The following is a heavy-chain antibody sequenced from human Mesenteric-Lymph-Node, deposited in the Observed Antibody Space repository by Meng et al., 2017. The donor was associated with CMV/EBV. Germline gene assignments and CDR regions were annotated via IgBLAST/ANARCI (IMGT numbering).Heavy chain of an antibody. V-gene: IGHV4-4*01. J-gene: IGHJ4*02. CDR3: SRSPGFWSLDY. Sequence: GSLRLSCAVSGDSISSNLWWSWVRQPPGKGLEWIGEISHSGRTKYKPSLQSRVTISLDKTNNHFSLRLTSVTAADTGVYFCSRSPGFWSLDYWGRGTLVTVSS. CDR2: ISHSGRT. CDR1: GDSISSNLW. D-gene: IGHD2-8*02.